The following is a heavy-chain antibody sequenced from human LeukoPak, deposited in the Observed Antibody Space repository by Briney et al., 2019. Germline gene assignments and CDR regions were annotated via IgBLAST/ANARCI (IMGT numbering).Heavy chain of an antibody. D-gene: IGHD3-22*01. Sequence: SETLSLTCTVSGGSISSGGYYWSWIRQHPGKGLEWIGYIYYSGSTYYNPSLKSRVTISVDTSKNQFSLKLSSVTAADTAVYYCARGTRGSGFDYWGQGTLVTVSS. CDR2: IYYSGST. J-gene: IGHJ4*02. V-gene: IGHV4-31*03. CDR1: GGSISSGGYY. CDR3: ARGTRGSGFDY.